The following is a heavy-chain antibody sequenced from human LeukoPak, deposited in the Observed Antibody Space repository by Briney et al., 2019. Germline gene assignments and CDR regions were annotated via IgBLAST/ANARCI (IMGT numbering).Heavy chain of an antibody. Sequence: ASVKVSCKSSGYTFSSYDINWGRQATGQGREWRGWMNPNSGETGFAQNFQARLTLTKNTSITTAYMELSSLRSEDTAVYYCATGSPWGFDPWGQGTLLTVSS. V-gene: IGHV1-8*01. CDR1: GYTFSSYD. CDR2: MNPNSGET. D-gene: IGHD7-27*01. CDR3: ATGSPWGFDP. J-gene: IGHJ5*02.